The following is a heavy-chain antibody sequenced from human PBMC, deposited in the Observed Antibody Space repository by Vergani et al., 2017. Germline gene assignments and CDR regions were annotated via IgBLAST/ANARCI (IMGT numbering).Heavy chain of an antibody. CDR1: GGSISSYY. Sequence: QVQLQESGPGLVKPSETLSLTCTVSGGSISSYYWSWIRQPPGKGLEWIGEINHSGSTNYNPSLKSRVTISVDTSKNQFSLKLSSVTAADTAVYYCARGLAVAGIYYFDYWGQGTLVTVSS. CDR3: ARGLAVAGIYYFDY. D-gene: IGHD6-19*01. CDR2: INHSGST. V-gene: IGHV4-34*01. J-gene: IGHJ4*02.